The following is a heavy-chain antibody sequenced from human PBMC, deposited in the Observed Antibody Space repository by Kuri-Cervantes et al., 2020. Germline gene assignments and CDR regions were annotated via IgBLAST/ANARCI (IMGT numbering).Heavy chain of an antibody. CDR1: GFTFSSYA. CDR3: AKDPDGDNLDY. J-gene: IGHJ4*02. CDR2: ISYDGSNK. D-gene: IGHD4-17*01. V-gene: IGHV3-30-3*01. Sequence: GESLKISCAASGFTFSSYAMHWVRQAPGKGLEWVAVISYDGSNKYYADSVKGRFTISRDNSKNTLYLQMNSLRAEDTAVYYCAKDPDGDNLDYWGQGTLVTVSS.